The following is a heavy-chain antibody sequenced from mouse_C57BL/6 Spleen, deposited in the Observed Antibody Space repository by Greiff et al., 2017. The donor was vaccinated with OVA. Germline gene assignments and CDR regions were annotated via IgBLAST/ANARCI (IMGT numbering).Heavy chain of an antibody. V-gene: IGHV1-15*01. Sequence: QVHVKQSGAELVRPGASVTLSCKASGYTFTDYEMHWVKQTPVHGLEWIGAIDPETGGTAYNQKFKGKAILTADKSSSTAYMELRSLTSEDSAVYYCTRDYGSRRGFAYWGQGTLVTVSA. D-gene: IGHD1-1*01. CDR1: GYTFTDYE. CDR2: IDPETGGT. CDR3: TRDYGSRRGFAY. J-gene: IGHJ3*01.